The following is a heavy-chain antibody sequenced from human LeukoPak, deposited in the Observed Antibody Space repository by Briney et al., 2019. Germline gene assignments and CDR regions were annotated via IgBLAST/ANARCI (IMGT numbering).Heavy chain of an antibody. J-gene: IGHJ4*02. V-gene: IGHV3-21*01. CDR2: ISSSSSYI. CDR3: ARAPIAARRLDY. Sequence: GGSLRLSCAASGFTFSSYSMNWVRQAPGKGLEWVSSISSSSSYIYYADSVKGRFTISRDNAKNSLYLQMNSLRAEDTAVYYCARAPIAARRLDYWGQGTLVTVSS. CDR1: GFTFSSYS. D-gene: IGHD6-13*01.